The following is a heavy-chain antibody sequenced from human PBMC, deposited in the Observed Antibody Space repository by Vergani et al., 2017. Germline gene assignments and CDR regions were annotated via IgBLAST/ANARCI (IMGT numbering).Heavy chain of an antibody. J-gene: IGHJ3*02. CDR2: INPSGGST. D-gene: IGHD4-17*01. CDR3: TSDHKGYGDYANDAFDI. Sequence: QVQLVQSGAEVKKPGASVKVSCKASGYTFTSYYMHWVRQAPGQGLEWMGIINPSGGSTSYAQKFQGRVTMTRDTSTSTVYMELSSLRSEDTAVYYCTSDHKGYGDYANDAFDIWGQGTMVTVSS. CDR1: GYTFTSYY. V-gene: IGHV1-46*03.